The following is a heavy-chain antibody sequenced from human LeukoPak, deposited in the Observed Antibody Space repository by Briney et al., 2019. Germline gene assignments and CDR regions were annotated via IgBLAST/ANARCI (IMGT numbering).Heavy chain of an antibody. CDR1: GFTVSSTY. CDR2: IYSGGST. V-gene: IGHV3-66*01. D-gene: IGHD3-22*01. CDR3: ARAPDSSGYRFDY. J-gene: IGHJ4*02. Sequence: PGGSLRLSCAASGFTVSSTYMSWVRQAPGKGLEWVSVIYSGGSTYYADSVKGRFTISRDNSKNTLYLQMNSLRAEDTAVYYCARAPDSSGYRFDYWGQGTLVTVSS.